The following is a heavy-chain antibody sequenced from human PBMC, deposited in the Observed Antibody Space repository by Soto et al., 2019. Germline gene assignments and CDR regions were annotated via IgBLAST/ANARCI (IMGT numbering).Heavy chain of an antibody. CDR3: ARHGGFCTTTRCHAYFQY. D-gene: IGHD2-2*01. CDR1: GGSINRSPYY. Sequence: TLSLTCSVSGGSINRSPYYWDWIRQSPGKGLEWIGSIYATGRTNNNPLLKSRVTMTVDTSRNQFSLKLRALIAADTAVYYCARHGGFCTTTRCHAYFQYLCPGALVTVSS. J-gene: IGHJ1*01. CDR2: IYATGRT. V-gene: IGHV4-39*01.